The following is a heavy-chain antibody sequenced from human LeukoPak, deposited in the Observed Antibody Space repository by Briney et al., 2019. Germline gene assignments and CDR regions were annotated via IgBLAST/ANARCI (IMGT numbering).Heavy chain of an antibody. CDR1: GFTFSSYS. J-gene: IGHJ4*02. CDR3: AKGTKTMVRGVIITS. CDR2: ISSSSSYI. V-gene: IGHV3-21*04. Sequence: GGSLRLSCAASGFTFSSYSMDWVRQAPGKGLEWVSSISSSSSYIYYADSVKGRFTISRDNAKNSLYLQMNSLRAEDTAVYYCAKGTKTMVRGVIITSWGQGTLVTVSS. D-gene: IGHD3-10*01.